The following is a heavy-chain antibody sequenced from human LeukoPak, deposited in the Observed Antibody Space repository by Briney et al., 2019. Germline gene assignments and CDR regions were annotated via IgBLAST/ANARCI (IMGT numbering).Heavy chain of an antibody. CDR1: GFTVSSNY. Sequence: GGSLRLSCAASGFTVSSNYMSWVRQAPGKGLEWVSVIYSGGSTYYADSVKGRFTISRDNSKNTLYLQMNSLRAEDTAVYYCAGKELAPDYFDYWGQGTLVTVSS. D-gene: IGHD1-26*01. V-gene: IGHV3-53*01. CDR3: AGKELAPDYFDY. CDR2: IYSGGST. J-gene: IGHJ4*02.